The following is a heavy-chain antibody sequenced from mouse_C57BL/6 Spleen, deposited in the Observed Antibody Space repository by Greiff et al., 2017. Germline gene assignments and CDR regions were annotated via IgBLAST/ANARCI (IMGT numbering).Heavy chain of an antibody. D-gene: IGHD1-1*01. J-gene: IGHJ4*01. CDR2: IDPNSGGT. V-gene: IGHV1-72*01. Sequence: QVQLQQPGAELVKPGASVKLSCKASGYTFTSYWMHWVKQRPGRGLEWIGRIDPNSGGTKYNEKFKSKATLTVDKPSSTAYMQLSSLTSEDSAVYYCARRGNYGSSYYAMDYWGQGTSVTVSS. CDR1: GYTFTSYW. CDR3: ARRGNYGSSYYAMDY.